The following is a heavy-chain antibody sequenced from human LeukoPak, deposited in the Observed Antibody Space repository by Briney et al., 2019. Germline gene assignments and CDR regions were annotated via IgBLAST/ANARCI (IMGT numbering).Heavy chain of an antibody. V-gene: IGHV3-21*01. Sequence: GGSQRLSCAASGFTFSSYSMNWVRQAPGKGLEWVSSISSSSSYIYYADSVKGRFTISRDNAKNSLYLQMNSLRAEDTALYYCAREVPGAMNAFDIWGQGTMVTVSS. D-gene: IGHD2-2*01. CDR3: AREVPGAMNAFDI. CDR1: GFTFSSYS. CDR2: ISSSSSYI. J-gene: IGHJ3*02.